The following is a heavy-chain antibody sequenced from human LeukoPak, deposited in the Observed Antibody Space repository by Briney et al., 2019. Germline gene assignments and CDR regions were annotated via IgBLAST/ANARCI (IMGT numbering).Heavy chain of an antibody. CDR3: ARGYCSSDSCYFWLDP. CDR1: EFTFSRYW. V-gene: IGHV3-74*01. Sequence: GGSLRLSCAASEFTFSRYWMHWVRQAPGKGLVWASRINRDGSSTTYADSVKGRFTISRDNAKNTLYLQMNSLRAEDTAVYYCARGYCSSDSCYFWLDPWGQGTLVTVSS. CDR2: INRDGSST. D-gene: IGHD2-15*01. J-gene: IGHJ5*02.